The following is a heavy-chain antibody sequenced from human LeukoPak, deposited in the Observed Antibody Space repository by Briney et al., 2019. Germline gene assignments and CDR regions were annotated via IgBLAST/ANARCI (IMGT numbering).Heavy chain of an antibody. J-gene: IGHJ5*02. Sequence: PGGSLRLSCAASGFTVSSNYMSWVRQAPGKGLEWVSVIYSGGSTYYADSVKGRFTISRDDSKNTLYLQMNSLRAEDTAIYYCARAYDSSGYYYDWFDPWGQGALVTVSS. CDR3: ARAYDSSGYYYDWFDP. CDR2: IYSGGST. CDR1: GFTVSSNY. V-gene: IGHV3-66*01. D-gene: IGHD3-22*01.